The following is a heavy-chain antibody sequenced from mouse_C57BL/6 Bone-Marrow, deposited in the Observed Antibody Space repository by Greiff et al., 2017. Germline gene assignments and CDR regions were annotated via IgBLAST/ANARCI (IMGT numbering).Heavy chain of an antibody. CDR1: GYTFTSYW. D-gene: IGHD1-1*01. J-gene: IGHJ3*01. CDR3: AREGNYYGSSSAWFAY. CDR2: IDPSDSYT. Sequence: QVQLQQPGAELVMPGASVKLSCKASGYTFTSYWMHWVKQRPGQGLEWIGEIDPSDSYTNYNQKFKGKSTLTVDKSSSTAYMQLSSLTSEDSAVYYWAREGNYYGSSSAWFAYWGQGTLVTVSA. V-gene: IGHV1-69*01.